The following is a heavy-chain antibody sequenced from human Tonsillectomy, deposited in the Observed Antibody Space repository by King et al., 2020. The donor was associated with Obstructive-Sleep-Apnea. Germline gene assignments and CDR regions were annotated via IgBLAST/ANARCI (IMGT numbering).Heavy chain of an antibody. Sequence: QLVQSGAEVKKPGASVKVSCKASGYTFTRYGISWVRQAPGQGLEWMGWISTYNGNTNYAQKIQGRVTMTTDTSTSTAYMELRSLRSDDTAEYYCARGGYDILTGYYAGRDVDFDYWGQGTLVTVSS. V-gene: IGHV1-18*01. CDR2: ISTYNGNT. CDR3: ARGGYDILTGYYAGRDVDFDY. J-gene: IGHJ4*02. D-gene: IGHD3-9*01. CDR1: GYTFTRYG.